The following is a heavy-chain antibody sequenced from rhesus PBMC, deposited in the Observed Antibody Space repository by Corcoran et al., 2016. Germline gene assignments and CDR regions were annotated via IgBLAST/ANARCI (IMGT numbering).Heavy chain of an antibody. V-gene: IGHV4-122*02. CDR1: GYSISSGYG. J-gene: IGHJ4*01. D-gene: IGHD1-44*02. CDR3: AREGVRGHFDY. Sequence: QLQLQESGPGLVKPSETLSLTCAVSGYSISSGYGWSWIRQPPGNGLEWIGYLSYSGSTSYYPSLKSRVTISRDTSKNQFSLKLSSVTAADTAVYYCAREGVRGHFDYWGQGVLVTVSS. CDR2: LSYSGST.